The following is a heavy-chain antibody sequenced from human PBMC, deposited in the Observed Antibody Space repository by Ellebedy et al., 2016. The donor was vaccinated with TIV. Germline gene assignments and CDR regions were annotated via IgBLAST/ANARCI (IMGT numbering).Heavy chain of an antibody. CDR1: GFTFSSYD. D-gene: IGHD4-17*01. CDR2: IGTAGDT. V-gene: IGHV3-13*04. CDR3: AKVYGDYWFDP. J-gene: IGHJ5*02. Sequence: GESLKISXAASGFTFSSYDMHWVRQATGKGLEWVSTIGTAGDTYYPGSVKGRFTISRDNSKNTLYLQMNSLRAEDTAVYYCAKVYGDYWFDPWGQGTLVTVSS.